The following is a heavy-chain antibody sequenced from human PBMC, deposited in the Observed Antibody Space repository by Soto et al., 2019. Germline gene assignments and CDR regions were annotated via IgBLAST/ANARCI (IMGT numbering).Heavy chain of an antibody. D-gene: IGHD1-1*01. V-gene: IGHV3-53*04. CDR3: ARNRLKWNQISYYYYYYMDV. Sequence: EVQLVESGGGLVQPGGSLRLSCAASGFTVSSNYMSWVRQAPGKGLEWVSVIYSGGSTYYADSVKGRFTISRHNSKHTLYLQMNNLRAEDTAVYYCARNRLKWNQISYYYYYYMDVWGKGTTVTVSS. CDR2: IYSGGST. J-gene: IGHJ6*03. CDR1: GFTVSSNY.